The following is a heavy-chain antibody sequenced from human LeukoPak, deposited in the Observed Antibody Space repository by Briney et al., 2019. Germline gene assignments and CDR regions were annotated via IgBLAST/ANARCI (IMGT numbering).Heavy chain of an antibody. J-gene: IGHJ3*02. CDR2: IIPIFGTA. CDR3: ARIRGLMNDAFDI. V-gene: IGHV1-69*01. CDR1: GGTFSSYA. Sequence: SVKVSCKASGGTFSSYAISWVRQAPGQGLEWMGGIIPIFGTANYAQKFQGRVTITADESTSTAYMELSSLRSEDTAVYYCARIRGLMNDAFDIWGQGTMVTVSS. D-gene: IGHD2-8*01.